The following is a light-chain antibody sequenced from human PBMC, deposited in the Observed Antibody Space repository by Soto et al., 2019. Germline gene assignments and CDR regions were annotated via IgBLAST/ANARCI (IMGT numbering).Light chain of an antibody. CDR3: SSYTPSRTYV. Sequence: QSALTQPPSVSGSPGQSVTISCTGTSSDVGSYDSVSWYQQPPGTVPKLMIYEVSNRPSGVPDRFSGSKSGNTASLTISGLQDEDEADYYCSSYTPSRTYVFGTGTKLTVL. V-gene: IGLV2-18*02. CDR1: SSDVGSYDS. J-gene: IGLJ1*01. CDR2: EVS.